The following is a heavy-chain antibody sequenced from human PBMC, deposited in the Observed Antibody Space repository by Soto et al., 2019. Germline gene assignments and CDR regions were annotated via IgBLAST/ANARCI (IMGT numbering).Heavy chain of an antibody. V-gene: IGHV5-51*01. Sequence: GESLKISCKGSGYSFTSYWIGCVRQMPGKGLEWMGIIYPGDSDTRYSPSFQGQVTISADKSISTAYLQWSSLKASDTAMYYCARALSAYSSRVYYYYGMDVWGQGTTVTVSS. D-gene: IGHD6-13*01. CDR1: GYSFTSYW. J-gene: IGHJ6*02. CDR2: IYPGDSDT. CDR3: ARALSAYSSRVYYYYGMDV.